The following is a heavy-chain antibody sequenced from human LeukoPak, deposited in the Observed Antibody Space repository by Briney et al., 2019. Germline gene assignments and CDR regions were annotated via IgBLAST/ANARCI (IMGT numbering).Heavy chain of an antibody. D-gene: IGHD3-3*01. V-gene: IGHV4-4*07. CDR3: GRTITIFGPLDY. Sequence: SETLSLTCTVSGGSISSYYWTWIRQPAGKGVEWIGRISSSGSTNYNPSLKSRVTMSVDTSKNQFSLKLSSVTAADTAVYYCGRTITIFGPLDYWGQGTLVTVSS. CDR2: ISSSGST. CDR1: GGSISSYY. J-gene: IGHJ4*02.